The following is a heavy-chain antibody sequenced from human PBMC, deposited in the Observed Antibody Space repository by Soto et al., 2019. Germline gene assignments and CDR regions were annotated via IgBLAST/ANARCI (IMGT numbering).Heavy chain of an antibody. D-gene: IGHD4-17*01. CDR3: ARDYYGGNDYYYYYGMDV. Sequence: GGSLRLSCAASGFTFSSYGMHWVRQAPGKGLEWVAVIWYDGSNKYYADSVKGRFTISRDNSKNTLYLQMNSLRAEDTAVYYCARDYYGGNDYYYYYGMDVWGQGTTVTVSS. CDR1: GFTFSSYG. CDR2: IWYDGSNK. V-gene: IGHV3-33*01. J-gene: IGHJ6*02.